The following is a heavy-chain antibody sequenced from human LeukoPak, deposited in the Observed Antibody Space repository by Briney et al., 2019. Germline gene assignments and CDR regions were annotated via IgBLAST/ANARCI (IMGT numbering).Heavy chain of an antibody. CDR3: ARDLDTSGWCNFDY. D-gene: IGHD6-19*01. CDR2: IYSGGST. CDR1: GGSISGYH. V-gene: IGHV4-4*07. Sequence: SETLSLTCSVSGGSISGYHWSWIRQPAGKRLEWIGRIYSGGSTNYNPSLKSRVTMSVDTSKNQFSLKLTFVTAANTAVYYCARDLDTSGWCNFDYWGQGALVTVSS. J-gene: IGHJ4*02.